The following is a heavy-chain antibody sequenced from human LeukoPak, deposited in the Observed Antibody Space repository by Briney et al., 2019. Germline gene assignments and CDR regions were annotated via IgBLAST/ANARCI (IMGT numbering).Heavy chain of an antibody. V-gene: IGHV3-21*01. CDR3: ARGGGYCSGGSCYSAGWFDP. J-gene: IGHJ5*02. D-gene: IGHD2-15*01. CDR2: ISSSSSYI. CDR1: GFTFSSYS. Sequence: GGSLRLSCAASGFTFSSYSMNWVRQAPGKGLEWVSSISSSSSYIYYADSVKGRFTISRDNAKNSLYLQMNSLRAEDTAVYYCARGGGYCSGGSCYSAGWFDPWGQGTLVTVSS.